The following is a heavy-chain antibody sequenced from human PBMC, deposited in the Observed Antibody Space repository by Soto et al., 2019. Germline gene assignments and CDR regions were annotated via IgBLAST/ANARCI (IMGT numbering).Heavy chain of an antibody. CDR1: GFTFSSYA. Sequence: GGSLRLSCAASGFTFSSYAMSWVRQAPGKGLERVSAISGSGGNTFYADSVKGRFTISRDNSMNTLYLQMNSLRAEDTAVYYCAKGYFIAAAGTTIWFDPWGQGTLVTVSS. J-gene: IGHJ5*02. D-gene: IGHD6-13*01. CDR2: ISGSGGNT. V-gene: IGHV3-23*01. CDR3: AKGYFIAAAGTTIWFDP.